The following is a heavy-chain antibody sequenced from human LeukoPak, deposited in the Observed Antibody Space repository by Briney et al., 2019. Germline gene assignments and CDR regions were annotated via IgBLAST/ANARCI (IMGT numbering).Heavy chain of an antibody. CDR3: AKAKHSGSYYAAYYFDY. V-gene: IGHV3-30*18. D-gene: IGHD1-26*01. J-gene: IGHJ4*02. CDR2: ISYDGSNK. CDR1: GFTFSSYG. Sequence: GGSLRLSCAASGFTFSSYGMHWVRQAPGKGLEWVAVISYDGSNKYYADSVKGRFTISRDNSKNTLYLQMNSLRAEDTAVYYCAKAKHSGSYYAAYYFDYWGQGTPVTVSS.